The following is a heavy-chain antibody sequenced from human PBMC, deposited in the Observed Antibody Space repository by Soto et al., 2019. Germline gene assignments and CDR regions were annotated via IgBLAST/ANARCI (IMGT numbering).Heavy chain of an antibody. D-gene: IGHD2-15*01. J-gene: IGHJ5*02. CDR3: ARDRGYCSGGSCYDWFDP. V-gene: IGHV4-30-4*01. CDR1: GGSISSGDYY. Sequence: SETLSLTCTVSGGSISSGDYYWSWIRQPPGKGLEWIGYIYYSGSTYYNPSLKSRVTISVDTSKNQFPLKLSSVTAADTAVYYCARDRGYCSGGSCYDWFDPWGQGTQVTVS. CDR2: IYYSGST.